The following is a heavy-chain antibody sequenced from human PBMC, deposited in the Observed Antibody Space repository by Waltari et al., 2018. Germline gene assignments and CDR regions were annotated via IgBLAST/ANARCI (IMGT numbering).Heavy chain of an antibody. CDR1: GGSISNTSYY. CDR3: ARQRQDDYHYYYMDA. D-gene: IGHD2-15*01. Sequence: QLQLQESGPGLVKPSETLSLTCSVSGGSISNTSYYWGWIRQPPGKGLDGIGTMYYDGDTYYNPSLKSRVTISIDTSKNQFSLKVSSVTAADTAVYYCARQRQDDYHYYYMDAWGKGTTVTVSS. J-gene: IGHJ6*03. CDR2: MYYDGDT. V-gene: IGHV4-39*07.